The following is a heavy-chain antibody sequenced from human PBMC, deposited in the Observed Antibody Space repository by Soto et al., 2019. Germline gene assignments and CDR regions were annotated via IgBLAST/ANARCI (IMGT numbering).Heavy chain of an antibody. V-gene: IGHV1-2*04. D-gene: IGHD3-10*02. J-gene: IGHJ4*02. CDR2: INPNSGGT. Sequence: APVKVSCKASGYTFTSYGVHCVRRVPRQRLEWMGWINPNSGGTNYAQKFQGWVTMTRDTSISTAYMELSRLRPDDTAVYYCARPHTYYYVDSAFFAYYFDFWGQGALVTVSS. CDR3: ARPHTYYYVDSAFFAYYFDF. CDR1: GYTFTSYG.